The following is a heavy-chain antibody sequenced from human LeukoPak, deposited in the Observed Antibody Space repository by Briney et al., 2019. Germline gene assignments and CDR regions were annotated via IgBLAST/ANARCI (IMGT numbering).Heavy chain of an antibody. CDR2: ISGSGGST. Sequence: GGSLRLSCAASGFTFSSYAMSWVRQAPGKGLEWVSAISGSGGSTYYADSVKGRFTISRDNSKNTLYLQMNSLRAEDTAVYYCAKDHDYYDFWSGYFDYWGQGTLVTVSS. CDR3: AKDHDYYDFWSGYFDY. J-gene: IGHJ4*02. V-gene: IGHV3-23*01. CDR1: GFTFSSYA. D-gene: IGHD3-3*01.